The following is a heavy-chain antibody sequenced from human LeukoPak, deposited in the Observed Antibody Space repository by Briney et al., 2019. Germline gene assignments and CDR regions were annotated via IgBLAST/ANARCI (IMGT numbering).Heavy chain of an antibody. Sequence: SETLSLTCAVYGGSFSGYYWSWIRQPPGKGLEWIGEINHSGSTNYNPSLKSRVTISVDTFKNQFSLKLSSVTAADTAVYYCATSPLGYSSGWHLDYWGQGTLVTVSS. CDR1: GGSFSGYY. D-gene: IGHD6-19*01. V-gene: IGHV4-34*01. CDR3: ATSPLGYSSGWHLDY. J-gene: IGHJ4*02. CDR2: INHSGST.